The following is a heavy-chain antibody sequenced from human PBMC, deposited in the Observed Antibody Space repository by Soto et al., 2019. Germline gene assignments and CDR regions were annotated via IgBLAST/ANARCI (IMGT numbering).Heavy chain of an antibody. CDR1: GYTFTSYG. CDR2: ISAYNGNT. Sequence: GAAVKVSCKASGYTFTSYGNSWVRQAPGQGLEWMGWISAYNGNTNYAQKLQGRVTMTTDTSTSTAYMELRSLRSDDTAVYYCARDICISTSCYWDYYYYYMDVWGKGTTVTVS. CDR3: ARDICISTSCYWDYYYYYMDV. J-gene: IGHJ6*03. D-gene: IGHD2-2*01. V-gene: IGHV1-18*01.